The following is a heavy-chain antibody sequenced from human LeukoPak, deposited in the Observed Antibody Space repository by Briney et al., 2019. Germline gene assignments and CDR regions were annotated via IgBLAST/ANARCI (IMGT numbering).Heavy chain of an antibody. CDR1: GFTFSSYA. D-gene: IGHD3-22*01. CDR2: IRYDGRTK. Sequence: PGGSLRLSCAASGFTFSSYAMHWVRQAPGKGLEWVAFIRYDGRTKYYADSVKGRFTISRDNSKNTLYLQMNSLRAEDTAVYYCAKGPTYYYDSSGYETDYWGQGTLVTVSS. V-gene: IGHV3-30*02. CDR3: AKGPTYYYDSSGYETDY. J-gene: IGHJ4*02.